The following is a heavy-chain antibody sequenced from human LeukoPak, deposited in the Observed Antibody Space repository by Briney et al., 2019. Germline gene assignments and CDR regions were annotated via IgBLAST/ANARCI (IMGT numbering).Heavy chain of an antibody. CDR2: ISGGGGSSYYA. J-gene: IGHJ4*02. V-gene: IGHV3-23*01. D-gene: IGHD3-9*01. CDR1: GFTFSIYA. CDR3: AKFNDILTGYFDY. Sequence: GGSLRLSCAAPGFTFSIYAMSWVRQSPGKGLEWVSAISGGGGSSYYAYYSDSVRGRFTISRDNSKNMLYLQMNSLRAEDTAVYFCAKFNDILTGYFDYWGQGTLVTVSS.